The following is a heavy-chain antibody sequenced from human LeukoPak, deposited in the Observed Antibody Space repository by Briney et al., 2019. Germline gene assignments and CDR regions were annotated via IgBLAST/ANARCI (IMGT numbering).Heavy chain of an antibody. Sequence: GGSLRLSCAASGFTFSTYSMNWVRQAPGKGLEWVSSISSSSSHIYYADSVKGRFTISRDNAKNSLFLQMNSLRAEDTAVYSCARGCSGGSCYYGMDVWGQGTTVTVSS. V-gene: IGHV3-21*01. CDR3: ARGCSGGSCYYGMDV. J-gene: IGHJ6*02. CDR1: GFTFSTYS. D-gene: IGHD2-15*01. CDR2: ISSSSSHI.